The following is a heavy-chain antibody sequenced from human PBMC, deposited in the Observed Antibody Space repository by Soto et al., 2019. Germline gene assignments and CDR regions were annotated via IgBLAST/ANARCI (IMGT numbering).Heavy chain of an antibody. J-gene: IGHJ4*02. D-gene: IGHD2-21*01. Sequence: QVQLVQSGAEERKPGSSVKVSCKASGGAFSSYTLNWVRQAPGQGLEGMGRIIPILGLTNYAQKFRGRVTITADTSSATADVEVNNLRSEDTAVYYCATAYQLLEYWGQGTHVTVSS. CDR1: GGAFSSYT. CDR2: IIPILGLT. V-gene: IGHV1-69*02. CDR3: ATAYQLLEY.